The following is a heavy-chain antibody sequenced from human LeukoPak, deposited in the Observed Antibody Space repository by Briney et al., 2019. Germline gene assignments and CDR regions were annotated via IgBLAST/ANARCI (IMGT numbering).Heavy chain of an antibody. CDR3: VAYCSGGNCLDY. J-gene: IGHJ4*02. CDR2: IYHTGST. V-gene: IGHV4-4*02. Sequence: PSGTPSLTCTVSGGSISRINWWHWVGQPPGRGLDWIGEIYHTGSTNYNPSLRSRLTMSVDKPRNQFSLRLSSATAADTAVYYCVAYCSGGNCLDYWGQGTLVTVSS. D-gene: IGHD2-15*01. CDR1: GGSISRINW.